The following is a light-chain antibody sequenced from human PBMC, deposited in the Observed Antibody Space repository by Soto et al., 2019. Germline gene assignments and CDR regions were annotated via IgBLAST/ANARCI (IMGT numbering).Light chain of an antibody. CDR2: EVN. CDR1: SSDIGYYNY. CDR3: SSYTSSSTV. J-gene: IGLJ1*01. Sequence: QSALTQPASVSGSPGQSITISCTGTSSDIGYYNYVSWYQHHPGRAPKLLIYEVNKRPSGASNRFSGSKSGNTASLTISGLQAEDEADYYCSSYTSSSTVFGTGTKVTVL. V-gene: IGLV2-14*01.